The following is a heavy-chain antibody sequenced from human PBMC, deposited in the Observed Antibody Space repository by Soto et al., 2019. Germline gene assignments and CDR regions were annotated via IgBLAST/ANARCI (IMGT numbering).Heavy chain of an antibody. V-gene: IGHV1-69*12. Sequence: QVQLVQSGAEVKKPGSSVTVSCKASGGTFSSYTISWVRQAPGQGLEWMGGSIPIFGTANYAQKFQGRVTITADESTSTAYMELISLRSEDTAVYYCARGNHRWLQLWYFDLWGRGTLVTVSS. D-gene: IGHD5-12*01. CDR2: SIPIFGTA. CDR3: ARGNHRWLQLWYFDL. J-gene: IGHJ2*01. CDR1: GGTFSSYT.